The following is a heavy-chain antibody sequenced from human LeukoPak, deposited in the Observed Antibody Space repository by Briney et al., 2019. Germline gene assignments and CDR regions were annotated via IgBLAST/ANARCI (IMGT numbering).Heavy chain of an antibody. CDR3: ARDKGYSYGSLLAWDYYYYYMDV. CDR1: GFTFSVYY. CDR2: ISSSSSTI. V-gene: IGHV3-11*04. J-gene: IGHJ6*03. D-gene: IGHD5-18*01. Sequence: GGSLRLSCAASGFTFSVYYMSWIRQAPGKGLEWVSYISSSSSTIYYADSVKGRFTISRDNAKNSLYLQMNSLRAEDTAVYYCARDKGYSYGSLLAWDYYYYYMDVWGKGTTVTVSS.